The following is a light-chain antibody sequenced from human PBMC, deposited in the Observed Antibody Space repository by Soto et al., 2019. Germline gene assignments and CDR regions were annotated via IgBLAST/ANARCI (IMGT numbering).Light chain of an antibody. CDR2: DVS. CDR1: SSDVGGYNY. V-gene: IGLV2-14*01. J-gene: IGLJ1*01. CDR3: SSYTSSSTRV. Sequence: QSALTQPASVSGSPGQSITISCTGTSSDVGGYNYVSCYQQHPGKAPKLMIYDVSNRPSGVSNRFSGSKSANTASLTISGLQAEDEADYYCSSYTSSSTRVFGTGTKVTVL.